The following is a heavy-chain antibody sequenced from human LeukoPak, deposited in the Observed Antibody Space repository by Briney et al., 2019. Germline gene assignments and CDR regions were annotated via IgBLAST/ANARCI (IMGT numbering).Heavy chain of an antibody. V-gene: IGHV3-11*01. D-gene: IGHD2-2*01. CDR2: ISSSGSTI. J-gene: IGHJ5*02. CDR3: ARGGCSSTSCYDPNWFDP. CDR1: GFTFSDYY. Sequence: GGSLRLSCAASGFTFSDYYMSWIRQAPGKGLEWVSYISSSGSTIYYADSVKGRFTISRDNAKNSLYLQMNSLRAEDTAVYYRARGGCSSTSCYDPNWFDPWGQGTLVTVSS.